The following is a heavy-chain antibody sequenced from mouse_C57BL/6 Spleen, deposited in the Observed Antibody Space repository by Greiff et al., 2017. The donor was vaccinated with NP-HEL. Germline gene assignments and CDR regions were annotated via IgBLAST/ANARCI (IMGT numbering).Heavy chain of an antibody. CDR1: GFTFSSYG. CDR3: ARHCKGYYFDY. V-gene: IGHV5-6*01. D-gene: IGHD1-3*01. Sequence: EVQGVESGGDLVKPGGSLKLSCAASGFTFSSYGMSWVRQTPDKRLEWVATISSGGSYTYYPDSVKGRFTISRDNAKNTLYLQMGSLKSEDTAMYYCARHCKGYYFDYWGQGTTLTVSS. J-gene: IGHJ2*01. CDR2: ISSGGSYT.